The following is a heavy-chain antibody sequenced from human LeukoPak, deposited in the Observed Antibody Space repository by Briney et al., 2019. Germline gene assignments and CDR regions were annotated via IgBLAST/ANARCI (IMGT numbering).Heavy chain of an antibody. CDR2: IYYSGGT. CDR1: GGSISSGGYY. D-gene: IGHD1-20*01. CDR3: ARDLRNWNDEGWFDP. Sequence: PSETLSLTCTVSGGSISSGGYYWSWIRQHPGKGLEWIGYIYYSGGTYYNPSLKSRVTISVDTSKNQFSLKLSSVTAADTAVYYCARDLRNWNDEGWFDPWGQGTLVTVSS. J-gene: IGHJ5*02. V-gene: IGHV4-31*03.